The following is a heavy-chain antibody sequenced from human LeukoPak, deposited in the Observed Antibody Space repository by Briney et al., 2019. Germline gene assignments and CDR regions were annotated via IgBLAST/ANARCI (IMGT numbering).Heavy chain of an antibody. V-gene: IGHV4-4*07. Sequence: PSETLSLTCTVSGGSISSYYWSWIRQPAGKGLEWIGRIYTSGSTNYNPSLKSRVTMSVDTSKNQFSLKLSSVTAADTAVYYCARARAVAGTFSWFDPWGQGTLVTVSS. D-gene: IGHD6-19*01. CDR3: ARARAVAGTFSWFDP. J-gene: IGHJ5*02. CDR1: GGSISSYY. CDR2: IYTSGST.